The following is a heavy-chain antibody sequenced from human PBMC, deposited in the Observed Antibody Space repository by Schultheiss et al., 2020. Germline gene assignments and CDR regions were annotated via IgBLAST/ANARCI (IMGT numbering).Heavy chain of an antibody. CDR3: AKDSLRYFDWLSMDRGPTPDY. CDR1: GFTFSSYA. V-gene: IGHV3-48*04. CDR2: ISSSGGSK. J-gene: IGHJ4*02. D-gene: IGHD3-9*01. Sequence: GGSLRLSCAASGFTFSSYAMHWVRQAPGKGLEWVSYISSSGGSKYYADSVKGRFTISRDNAKNTLYLQMNSLRAEDTAVYYCAKDSLRYFDWLSMDRGPTPDYWGQGTLVTVSS.